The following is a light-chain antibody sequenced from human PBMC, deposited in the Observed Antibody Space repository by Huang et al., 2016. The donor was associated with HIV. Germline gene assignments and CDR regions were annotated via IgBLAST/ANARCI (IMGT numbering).Light chain of an antibody. CDR1: QSLTSNY. CDR3: HHYDNSPPYT. CDR2: GAS. J-gene: IGKJ2*01. V-gene: IGKV3-20*01. Sequence: EIVLTQSPGTLSLSPGERATLSCRASQSLTSNYLAWYQHKPGQAPRLLIYGASSRATGIPDRFGGSGSGTDFTLTISRLDPEDFAVYYCHHYDNSPPYTFGQGTKLEIK.